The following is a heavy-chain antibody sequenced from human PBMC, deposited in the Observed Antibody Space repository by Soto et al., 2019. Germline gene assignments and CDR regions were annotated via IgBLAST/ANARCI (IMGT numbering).Heavy chain of an antibody. D-gene: IGHD6-19*01. CDR2: ISGSGGST. CDR1: GFTFSSYA. J-gene: IGHJ6*03. Sequence: EVQLLESGGGLVQPGGSLRLSCAASGFTFSSYAMSWVRQAPGKGLEWVSAISGSGGSTYYADSVKGRFTISRDNSKNTLYLQMNSLRAEDTAVYYCAKGRPRYSSGWYISIDYYYYMDVWGKGTTVTVSS. V-gene: IGHV3-23*01. CDR3: AKGRPRYSSGWYISIDYYYYMDV.